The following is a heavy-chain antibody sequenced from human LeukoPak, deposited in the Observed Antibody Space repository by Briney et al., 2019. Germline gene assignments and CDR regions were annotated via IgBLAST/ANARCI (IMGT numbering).Heavy chain of an antibody. J-gene: IGHJ3*02. Sequence: PSQTLSLTCTVSGGSISSGSYYWSWIRQPAGKGLEWIGRIYTSGSTNYNPSLKSRVTMSVDTSKNQFSLKLSSVTAADTAVYYCARTSGAADAFDIWGQGTMVTVSS. CDR3: ARTSGAADAFDI. CDR1: GGSISSGSYY. D-gene: IGHD1-26*01. CDR2: IYTSGST. V-gene: IGHV4-61*02.